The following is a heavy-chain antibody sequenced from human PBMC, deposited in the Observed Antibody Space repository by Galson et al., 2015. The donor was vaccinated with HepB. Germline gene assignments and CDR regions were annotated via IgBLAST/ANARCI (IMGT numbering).Heavy chain of an antibody. Sequence: SVKVSCKASGGTFSSYAISWVRQAPGQGLEWMGGIIPIFGTANYAQKFQGRVTITADESTSTAYMELSSLRSEDTAVYYCARTHWHCSSTSCYPHYYYGMDVWGQGTTDTVSS. CDR2: IIPIFGTA. J-gene: IGHJ6*02. D-gene: IGHD2-2*01. CDR3: ARTHWHCSSTSCYPHYYYGMDV. CDR1: GGTFSSYA. V-gene: IGHV1-69*13.